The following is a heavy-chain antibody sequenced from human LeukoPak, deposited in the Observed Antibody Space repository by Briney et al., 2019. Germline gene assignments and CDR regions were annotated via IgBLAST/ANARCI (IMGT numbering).Heavy chain of an antibody. Sequence: PGGSLRLSCAASGFTFSNYAMNWVRQAPGKGLVWVSRINGDGSSTTYADSVRGRFTISRGNAKNSLYLQMNSLRAEDTAVYYCARIRHYDILTGYYSLGVPTYDAFDIWGQGTMVTVSS. D-gene: IGHD3-9*01. V-gene: IGHV3-74*01. J-gene: IGHJ3*02. CDR2: INGDGSST. CDR3: ARIRHYDILTGYYSLGVPTYDAFDI. CDR1: GFTFSNYA.